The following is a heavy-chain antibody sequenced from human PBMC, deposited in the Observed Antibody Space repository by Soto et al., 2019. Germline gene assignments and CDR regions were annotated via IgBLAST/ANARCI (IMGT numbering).Heavy chain of an antibody. CDR2: IKSKSNGETT. V-gene: IGHV3-15*07. D-gene: IGHD6-13*01. CDR1: GFTFADAW. Sequence: VQLVGSGGGSVEPGGSLRLSCATAGFTFADAWMSWILQAPGTGLEWVGHIKSKSNGETTDYAAAVKGRFTISRDDAEKTVYLEMESLKTEDTAVYYCTTPEGWLPAANGYWGQGVLVTVSS. J-gene: IGHJ4*02. CDR3: TTPEGWLPAANGY.